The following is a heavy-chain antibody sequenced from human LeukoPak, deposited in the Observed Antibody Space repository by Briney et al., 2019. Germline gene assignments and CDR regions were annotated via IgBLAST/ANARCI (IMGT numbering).Heavy chain of an antibody. CDR2: IYDSGST. CDR3: TRNRGYYVNDY. CDR1: GASIRSGDYY. D-gene: IGHD1-26*01. V-gene: IGHV4-30-4*01. Sequence: PSQTLSLTCTVSGASIRSGDYYWSWIRQPPGKGLEWIGYIYDSGSTYYNPSLKSRVTISADTSESQFSLKVSSVTAADTAVYYCTRNRGYYVNDYWGQGILVTVSS. J-gene: IGHJ4*02.